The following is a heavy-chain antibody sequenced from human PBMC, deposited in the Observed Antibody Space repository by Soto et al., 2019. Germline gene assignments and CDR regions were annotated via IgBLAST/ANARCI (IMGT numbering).Heavy chain of an antibody. CDR1: GFTFSSYA. Sequence: VGSLRLSCAASGFTFSSYAMSWVRQAPGKGLEWVSAISGSGGSTYYADSVKGRFTISRDNSKNTLYLQMNSLRAEDTAVYYCANRGSGGSCYYPHGMDVCGQRTTVTVSS. D-gene: IGHD2-15*01. CDR3: ANRGSGGSCYYPHGMDV. V-gene: IGHV3-23*01. CDR2: ISGSGGST. J-gene: IGHJ6*02.